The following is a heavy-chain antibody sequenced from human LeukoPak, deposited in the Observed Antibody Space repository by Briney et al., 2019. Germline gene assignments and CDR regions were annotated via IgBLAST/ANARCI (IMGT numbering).Heavy chain of an antibody. CDR3: ARDPLILPTSIAFPSYYYMDV. D-gene: IGHD2/OR15-2a*01. V-gene: IGHV4-59*01. J-gene: IGHJ6*03. CDR2: IYYSGST. Sequence: SETLSLTCTVSGGSISSYYWSWIRQPPGKGLEWIGYIYYSGSTNYNPSLKSRVTISVDTSKNQFSLKLSSVTAADTAVYYCARDPLILPTSIAFPSYYYMDVWGKGTTVTVSS. CDR1: GGSISSYY.